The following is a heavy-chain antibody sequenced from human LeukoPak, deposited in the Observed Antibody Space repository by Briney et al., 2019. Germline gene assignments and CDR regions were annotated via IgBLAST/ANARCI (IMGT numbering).Heavy chain of an antibody. V-gene: IGHV4-39*01. CDR2: ISDSGNT. CDR3: ARQGDGGRAYDH. Sequence: SETLSLTCTVSGGSIGNSTYYWAWIRQPPGQGLEWIGTISDSGNTYSNPSLRRRFTISVDTSKSQFSLQLTSVTAADSAIYYCARQGDGGRAYDHWDQGTLVTVSS. J-gene: IGHJ4*02. CDR1: GGSIGNSTYY. D-gene: IGHD4-23*01.